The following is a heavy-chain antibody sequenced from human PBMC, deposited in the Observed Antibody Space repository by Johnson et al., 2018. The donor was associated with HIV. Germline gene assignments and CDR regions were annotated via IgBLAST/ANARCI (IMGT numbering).Heavy chain of an antibody. V-gene: IGHV3-11*04. CDR2: ISSSGSTI. CDR3: ARSWAYYYALTDAFDI. D-gene: IGHD3-10*01. Sequence: QVQLVESGGGLVKPGGSLRLSCAASGFTFSDYYMSWIRQAPGRGLEWVSYISSSGSTIYYADSVKGRFTISRDNAKNSLYLQINSLRAEDTAVYYCARSWAYYYALTDAFDIWGQGTMVTVSS. CDR1: GFTFSDYY. J-gene: IGHJ3*02.